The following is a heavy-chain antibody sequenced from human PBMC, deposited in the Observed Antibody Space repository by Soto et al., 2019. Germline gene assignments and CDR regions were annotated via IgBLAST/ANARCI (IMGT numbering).Heavy chain of an antibody. J-gene: IGHJ4*02. CDR2: IIPILGIA. D-gene: IGHD4-17*01. Sequence: QVQLVQSGAEVKKPGSSVKVSCKASGGTFSSYTISWVRQAPGQGLEWMGRIIPILGIANYAQKFQGRVTITADKSTSTAYMELSSLRSEDTSVYYCARDPRRGDYGGNVGDYWGQGTLVTVSS. CDR3: ARDPRRGDYGGNVGDY. CDR1: GGTFSSYT. V-gene: IGHV1-69*08.